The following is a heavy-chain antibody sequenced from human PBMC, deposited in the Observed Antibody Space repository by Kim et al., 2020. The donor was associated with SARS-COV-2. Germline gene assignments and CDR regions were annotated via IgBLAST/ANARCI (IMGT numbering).Heavy chain of an antibody. CDR2: VNSEGTST. CDR3: VRVLGTDNDY. Sequence: GGSLRLSCAASGFTFSNFWMHWVRQVPGKGLVWVSRVNSEGTSTSYADSVKGRFTIPRDNVKNTLYLQMNSLRAEDTALYYCVRVLGTDNDYWGQGTLVTVSS. J-gene: IGHJ4*02. CDR1: GFTFSNFW. V-gene: IGHV3-74*01. D-gene: IGHD1-1*01.